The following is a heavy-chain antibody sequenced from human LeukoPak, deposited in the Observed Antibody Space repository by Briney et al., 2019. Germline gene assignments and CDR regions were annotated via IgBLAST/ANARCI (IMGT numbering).Heavy chain of an antibody. J-gene: IGHJ4*02. V-gene: IGHV1-2*02. CDR3: ATDYGGNSVGFDY. D-gene: IGHD4-23*01. CDR1: GYIFTDHF. CDR2: INPNSGGT. Sequence: ASVKVSCKSSGYIFTDHFIHWVRQAPGQGLEWMGWINPNSGGTNNAQKFQGRVTMTRDTSISTAYMELSRLRSDDTAVYYCATDYGGNSVGFDYWGQGTLVTVSS.